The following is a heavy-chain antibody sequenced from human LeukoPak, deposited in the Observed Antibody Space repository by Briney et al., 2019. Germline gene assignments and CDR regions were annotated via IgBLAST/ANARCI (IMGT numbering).Heavy chain of an antibody. J-gene: IGHJ4*02. Sequence: GGSLRLSCAASGFTFSNHAMNWVRQTPGKGLEWVSIISGSGTVTYYADSVKGRFTISRDNSKNTLYLQMNSLRAEDTAVYYCAKTSVGEGRIIGSGYFDNWGQGTLVTVSS. CDR2: ISGSGTVT. CDR1: GFTFSNHA. V-gene: IGHV3-23*01. D-gene: IGHD2-15*01. CDR3: AKTSVGEGRIIGSGYFDN.